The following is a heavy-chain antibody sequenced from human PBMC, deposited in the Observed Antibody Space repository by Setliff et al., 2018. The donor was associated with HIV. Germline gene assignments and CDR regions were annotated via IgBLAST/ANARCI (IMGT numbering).Heavy chain of an antibody. J-gene: IGHJ3*02. CDR2: IHPVDSDT. Sequence: GESLKISCKGSGYSFTSNWIGWVRQMPGKGLEWMGIIHPVDSDTRYSPSFQGQVTISRDNAKNSLYLQMNSLRAEDMALYYCVRDKWLVPDTFDIWGQGTMVTVSS. CDR3: VRDKWLVPDTFDI. V-gene: IGHV5-51*01. CDR1: GYSFTSNW. D-gene: IGHD6-19*01.